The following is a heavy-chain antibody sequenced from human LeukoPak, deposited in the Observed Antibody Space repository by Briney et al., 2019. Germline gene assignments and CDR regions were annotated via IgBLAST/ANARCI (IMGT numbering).Heavy chain of an antibody. Sequence: SEPLSLPCTVSGGSIYSSTDYWGWIRQPPGTGLEWIGSIIYSGTTYYKPSLKTRVAMSVDTSKNQFSLKLSSVTAADTAVYYCARHYYDSSGSYWGYYFDSWGQGTLVTVSS. D-gene: IGHD3-22*01. CDR1: GGSIYSSTDY. J-gene: IGHJ4*02. CDR3: ARHYYDSSGSYWGYYFDS. CDR2: IIYSGTT. V-gene: IGHV4-39*01.